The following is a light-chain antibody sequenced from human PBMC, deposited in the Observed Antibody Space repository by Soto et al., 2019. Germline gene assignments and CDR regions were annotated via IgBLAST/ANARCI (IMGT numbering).Light chain of an antibody. CDR2: GAS. V-gene: IGKV3-20*01. CDR1: QSVKSSY. Sequence: EIVLTQSPGTLSLSPGERATLSCRASQSVKSSYLAWYQQKPGQAPRLLIYGASSRATGIPDRFSGSGSGTGFSLTIGRLEPEDIAVYYCQQYGSSLYTFGQGTMLEIK. J-gene: IGKJ2*01. CDR3: QQYGSSLYT.